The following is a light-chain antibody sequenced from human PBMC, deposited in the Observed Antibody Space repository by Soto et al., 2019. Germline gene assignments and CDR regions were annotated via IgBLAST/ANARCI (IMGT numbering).Light chain of an antibody. CDR1: QSISSY. J-gene: IGKJ1*01. CDR3: QQLIRFPTK. Sequence: DLQMAQSPSCLSESVGDRVTITCRASQSISSYLNWYQKKPGKAPKLLIYAASSLQSGVPSRLSGSGYGTDFTLTISSLKTEDFATYYCQQLIRFPTKFGHGTKVDIK. CDR2: AAS. V-gene: IGKV1-39*01.